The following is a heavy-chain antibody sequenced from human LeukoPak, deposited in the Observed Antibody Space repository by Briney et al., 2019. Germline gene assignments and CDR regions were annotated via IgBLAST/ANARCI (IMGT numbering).Heavy chain of an antibody. Sequence: PGGSLRLSCAASGFTFSSYGMHWVRQAPGKGLEWVAVISYDGSNKYYADSVKGRFTISRDNSKNMLYLQMNSLRAEDTAVYYCAISRSWIQLWLIDYWGQGTLVTVSS. CDR2: ISYDGSNK. CDR1: GFTFSSYG. CDR3: AISRSWIQLWLIDY. J-gene: IGHJ4*02. V-gene: IGHV3-30*03. D-gene: IGHD5-18*01.